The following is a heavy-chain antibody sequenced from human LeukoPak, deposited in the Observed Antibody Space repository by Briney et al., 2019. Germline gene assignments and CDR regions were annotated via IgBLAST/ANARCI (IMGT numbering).Heavy chain of an antibody. Sequence: GGSLRLSCAASGFTFSSYWMHWVRQAPGKGLVWVSRIKSDGSSTNYADSVKGRFTISRDNAKNTLYLQMNSLRAEDTAVYYCASTMVRGVPWGQGTLVSVSS. V-gene: IGHV3-74*01. CDR3: ASTMVRGVP. J-gene: IGHJ5*02. CDR1: GFTFSSYW. D-gene: IGHD3-10*01. CDR2: IKSDGSST.